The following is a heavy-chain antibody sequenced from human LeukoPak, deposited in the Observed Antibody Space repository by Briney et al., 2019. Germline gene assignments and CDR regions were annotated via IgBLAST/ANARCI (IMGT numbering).Heavy chain of an antibody. Sequence: SETLSLTCTVSGGSISSGSYYWSWIRQPAGKGLEWIGRIYTRGSTNYNPSLKSRVTISVDTSKNQFSLKLSSVTAADTAVYYCARDALGYSYGRDYYYYGMDVWGQGTTVTVSS. CDR3: ARDALGYSYGRDYYYYGMDV. CDR1: GGSISSGSYY. D-gene: IGHD5-18*01. V-gene: IGHV4-61*02. CDR2: IYTRGST. J-gene: IGHJ6*02.